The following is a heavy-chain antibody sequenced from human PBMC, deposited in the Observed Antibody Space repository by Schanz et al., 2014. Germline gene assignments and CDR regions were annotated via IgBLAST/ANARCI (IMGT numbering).Heavy chain of an antibody. V-gene: IGHV1-2*04. CDR3: ARAFGGYDPAGALDY. CDR1: GYTFSSYG. Sequence: QVQLVQSGAEVKKPGASVKVSCKTSGYTFSSYGITWVRQAPGQGLEWMGRIIPNSGTTNYAQKFQGWVTMTRDTSISTAYMELSRLKSDDTAVYYCARAFGGYDPAGALDYWGQGTLVTVSS. D-gene: IGHD5-12*01. CDR2: IIPNSGTT. J-gene: IGHJ4*02.